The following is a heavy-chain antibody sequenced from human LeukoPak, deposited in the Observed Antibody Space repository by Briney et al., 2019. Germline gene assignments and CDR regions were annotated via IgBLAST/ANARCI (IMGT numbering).Heavy chain of an antibody. CDR1: GGTFSSYA. CDR2: TIPIFGTA. CDR3: ASTLKMATTFDY. Sequence: SVKVSCKASGGTFSSYAISWVRQAPGQGLEWMGGTIPIFGTANYAQKFQGRVTITADESTSAAYMELSSLRSEDTAVYYCASTLKMATTFDYWGQGTLVTVSS. V-gene: IGHV1-69*13. J-gene: IGHJ4*02. D-gene: IGHD5-24*01.